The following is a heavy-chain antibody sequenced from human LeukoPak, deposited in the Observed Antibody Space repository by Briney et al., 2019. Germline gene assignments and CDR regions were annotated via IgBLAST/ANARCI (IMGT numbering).Heavy chain of an antibody. CDR1: GGSFSTYY. CDR3: ARERWAATVIKYCTNGVCYSSYMDV. Sequence: SETLSLTCAVYGGSFSTYYWSWIRQPPGKGLEWIGEINHSGSTNNNPSLKSRVTISVDMSKNQISLKLTSVTAADTAVYYCARERWAATVIKYCTNGVCYSSYMDVWGKGTTVTVSS. CDR2: INHSGST. V-gene: IGHV4-34*01. J-gene: IGHJ6*03. D-gene: IGHD2-8*01.